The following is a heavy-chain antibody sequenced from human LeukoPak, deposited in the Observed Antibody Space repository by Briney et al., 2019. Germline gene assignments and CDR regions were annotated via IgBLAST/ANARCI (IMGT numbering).Heavy chain of an antibody. CDR3: AKGDCSSGSCYFDY. Sequence: GGSLRLTCAASGFTLSDHPMYWVRHAPGKGLEWVSSLSDTGDSTHYADSVKGRFTISRDSARSALYLQMNSLRAEDTAVYYCAKGDCSSGSCYFDYWGQGSQVTVSS. CDR2: LSDTGDST. CDR1: GFTLSDHP. V-gene: IGHV3-23*01. D-gene: IGHD2-15*01. J-gene: IGHJ4*02.